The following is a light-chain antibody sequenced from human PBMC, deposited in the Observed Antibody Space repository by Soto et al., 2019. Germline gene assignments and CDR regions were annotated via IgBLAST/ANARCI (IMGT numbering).Light chain of an antibody. V-gene: IGKV3-11*01. CDR3: QQRTNWPPLT. CDR1: QSISDY. CDR2: DAS. J-gene: IGKJ4*01. Sequence: EVVLTQSPATLSLSPGERATLSCSASQSISDYLGWYQQKPGQAPRLLIYDASNRATGIPARFSGSGSGTDFTLTSSNLEPEDFAVYYCQQRTNWPPLTFGGGTKVEIK.